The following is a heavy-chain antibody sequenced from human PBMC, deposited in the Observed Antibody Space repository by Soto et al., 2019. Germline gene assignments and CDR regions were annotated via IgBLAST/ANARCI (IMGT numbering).Heavy chain of an antibody. J-gene: IGHJ5*02. CDR2: INPNSGCT. CDR1: GYTFTGYY. CDR3: ARGGRRIAGNWFDP. V-gene: IGHV1-2*02. Sequence: GASVKVSFKASGYTFTGYYMHWLRQAPGQGLEWMGWINPNSGCTNYAQKFQGRVTMTRDTSISTAYMELSRLRSDDTAVYYCARGGRRIAGNWFDPWGQGTLVTVSS. D-gene: IGHD6-13*01.